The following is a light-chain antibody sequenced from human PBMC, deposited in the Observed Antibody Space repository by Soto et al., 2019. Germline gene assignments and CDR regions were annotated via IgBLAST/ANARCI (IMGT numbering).Light chain of an antibody. CDR1: QSVFNYQ. V-gene: IGKV3-20*01. Sequence: EVVVTQSPGTLALSPGERATLSCRTSQSVFNYQLAWYRHKPGQAPRLLIYNTFHRATGMPDRFSGTGSETDFPLTISGLEPEDFAVYPCQQYGALPPPSGQGTKVDIK. CDR2: NTF. J-gene: IGKJ1*01. CDR3: QQYGALPPP.